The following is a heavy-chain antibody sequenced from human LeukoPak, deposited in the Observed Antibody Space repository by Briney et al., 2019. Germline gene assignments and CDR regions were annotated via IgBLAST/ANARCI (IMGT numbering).Heavy chain of an antibody. V-gene: IGHV4-59*01. CDR3: ASGPPLENYYDSSGYHTFGY. Sequence: SETLSLTCTVSGGSISSYYWSWIRQPPGKGLEWIGYIYYSGSTIYYPSLKSLVTISVDTSKNQFSLKLSSVTAADTAVYYCASGPPLENYYDSSGYHTFGYWGQGTLVTVSS. J-gene: IGHJ4*02. CDR2: IYYSGST. D-gene: IGHD3-22*01. CDR1: GGSISSYY.